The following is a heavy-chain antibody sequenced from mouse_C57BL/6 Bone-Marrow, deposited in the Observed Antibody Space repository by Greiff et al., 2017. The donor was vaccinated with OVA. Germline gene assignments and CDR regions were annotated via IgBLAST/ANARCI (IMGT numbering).Heavy chain of an antibody. J-gene: IGHJ4*01. D-gene: IGHD2-12*01. CDR3: ARELLLGYAMDY. V-gene: IGHV3-6*01. CDR1: GYSITSGYY. CDR2: ISYDGSN. Sequence: DVKLQESGPGLVKPSQSLSLTCSVTGYSITSGYYWNWIRQFPGNKLEWMGYISYDGSNNYNPSLKNRISITRDTSKNQFFLKLNSVTTEDTATYYCARELLLGYAMDYWGQGTSVTVSS.